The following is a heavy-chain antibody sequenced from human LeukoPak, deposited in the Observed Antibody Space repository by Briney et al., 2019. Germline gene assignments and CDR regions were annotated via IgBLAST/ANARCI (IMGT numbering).Heavy chain of an antibody. CDR2: INDSGRT. CDR3: ARGHIAPAGQAGMDV. CDR1: GGSLSSYC. V-gene: IGHV4-59*08. J-gene: IGHJ6*02. Sequence: SETLSLLCTVRGGSLSSYCGSWIRDPTGRGLEWVGYINDSGRTKYNPSLKCRVTISVDPSKNQFSLKLSSVTAADTAVYYCARGHIAPAGQAGMDVWGQRTTVTVSS. D-gene: IGHD6-13*01.